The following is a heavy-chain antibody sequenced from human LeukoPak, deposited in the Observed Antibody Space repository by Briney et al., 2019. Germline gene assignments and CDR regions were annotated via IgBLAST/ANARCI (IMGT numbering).Heavy chain of an antibody. J-gene: IGHJ4*02. V-gene: IGHV4-4*09. CDR1: GASISSYY. CDR3: ARLGSYHDF. D-gene: IGHD1-26*01. Sequence: SETLSLTCTVSGASISSYYWSWIRQTPEKGLEWMGNIHTSGGSSYYPSLKSRLTMSIDTSKNQLSLELTSVTAADTAVYFCARLGSYHDFWGQGALVTVSS. CDR2: IHTSGGS.